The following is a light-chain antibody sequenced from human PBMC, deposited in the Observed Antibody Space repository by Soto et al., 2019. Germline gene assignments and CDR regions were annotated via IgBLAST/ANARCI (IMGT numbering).Light chain of an antibody. CDR3: MQGRQTPLT. J-gene: IGKJ4*01. CDR1: QSLRHSNGYNY. CDR2: LGS. V-gene: IGKV2-28*01. Sequence: DIVMTQSPLSLPVTLGEPASISCRASQSLRHSNGYNYLDWYLQKTGQYPQLLIYLGSNRASGVPDRFSGSGSGTDFKLRISRVEAGDFGVYFWMQGRQTPLTFGGGTKVEIK.